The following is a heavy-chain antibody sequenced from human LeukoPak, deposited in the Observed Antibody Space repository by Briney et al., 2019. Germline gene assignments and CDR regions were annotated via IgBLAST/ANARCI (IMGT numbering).Heavy chain of an antibody. CDR3: ARDLGVAVAEAY. Sequence: GGSMRLSCAASGFTFSSYEMNWVRKAPGKGLEWVSYISSSGSTIYYADSVKGPFTISRDNANNSLYLQMNSLRAEDTAVYYCARDLGVAVAEAYWGQGTLVTVSS. J-gene: IGHJ4*02. V-gene: IGHV3-48*03. CDR2: ISSSGSTI. D-gene: IGHD6-19*01. CDR1: GFTFSSYE.